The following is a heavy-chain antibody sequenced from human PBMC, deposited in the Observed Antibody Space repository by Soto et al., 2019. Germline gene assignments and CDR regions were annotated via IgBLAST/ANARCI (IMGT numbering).Heavy chain of an antibody. CDR3: ARGAGALDV. Sequence: EVQLVESGGGLVQPGGSLRLSCAASGFIVSSNYMSWVRQAPGKGLEWVSVIYTSGSTYYADSVKGRFTISRDNSKNIVYLKMNSLRAEDTAVYYCARGAGALDVWGKGTLVTVS. D-gene: IGHD3-10*01. J-gene: IGHJ3*01. CDR1: GFIVSSNY. CDR2: IYTSGST. V-gene: IGHV3-66*01.